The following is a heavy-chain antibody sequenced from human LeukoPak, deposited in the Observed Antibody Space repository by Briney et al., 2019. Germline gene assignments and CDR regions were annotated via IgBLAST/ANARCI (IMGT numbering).Heavy chain of an antibody. Sequence: GGSLRLSCAASGFTVSSNYMSWVRQAPGKGLEWVSVIYSGGSTYYADSVKGRFTISRDNSKNTLYLQMDSLRAEDTAVYYCARDGLATGVDYWGQGTLVTVSS. CDR2: IYSGGST. V-gene: IGHV3-53*01. J-gene: IGHJ4*02. D-gene: IGHD7-27*01. CDR1: GFTVSSNY. CDR3: ARDGLATGVDY.